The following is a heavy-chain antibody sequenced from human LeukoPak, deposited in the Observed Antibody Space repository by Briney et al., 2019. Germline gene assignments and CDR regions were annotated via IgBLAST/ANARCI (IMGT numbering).Heavy chain of an antibody. CDR3: AKLSYSSGWYPNRGWFDP. J-gene: IGHJ5*02. Sequence: PGRSLRLSCAASGFTFSNYAMSWVRQAPGKGLEWVSSITNGGGNIYYADSVKGRFTISRDNSKNTLYLQMNSLRAEDTAVYYCAKLSYSSGWYPNRGWFDPWGQGTLVTVSS. CDR2: ITNGGGNI. V-gene: IGHV3-23*01. CDR1: GFTFSNYA. D-gene: IGHD6-19*01.